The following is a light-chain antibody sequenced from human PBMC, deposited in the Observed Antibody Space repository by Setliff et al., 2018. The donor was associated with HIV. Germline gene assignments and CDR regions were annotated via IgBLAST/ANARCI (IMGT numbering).Light chain of an antibody. CDR2: KAS. CDR3: QQYNSYSWT. CDR1: QSISSW. J-gene: IGKJ1*01. Sequence: DIQMTQSPSTLSASVGDRVTITCRASQSISSWLAWYQQKPGKAPKLLISKASSLESGVPSRFSGSGSGTEFTLTISSLQPDDFATYYCQQYNSYSWTFGQGTKVDIK. V-gene: IGKV1-5*03.